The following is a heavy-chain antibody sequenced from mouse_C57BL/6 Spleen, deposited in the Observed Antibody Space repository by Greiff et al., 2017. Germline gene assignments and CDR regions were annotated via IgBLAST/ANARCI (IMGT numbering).Heavy chain of an antibody. CDR3: ARSLYYYGSHWYFDV. D-gene: IGHD1-1*01. Sequence: EVQLQQSGPELVKPGASVKIPCKASGYTFTDYNMDWVKQSHGKSLEWIGDINPNNGGTIYNQKFKGKATLTVDKSSSTAYMELRSLTSEDTAVYYCARSLYYYGSHWYFDVWGTGTTVTVSS. CDR2: INPNNGGT. J-gene: IGHJ1*03. V-gene: IGHV1-18*01. CDR1: GYTFTDYN.